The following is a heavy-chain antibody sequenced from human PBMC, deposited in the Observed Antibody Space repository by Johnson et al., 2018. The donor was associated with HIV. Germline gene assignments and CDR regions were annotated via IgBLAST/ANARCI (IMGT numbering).Heavy chain of an antibody. Sequence: VQLVESGGGVVRPGGSLRLSCAASGFTFDDYGMSWVRQAPGTGLEWVACLNWTGGSTGYAVSVHGRFTLSRDNAKNSLYLQMNSLRAEDTALYYCARGADPGIAAALVWGQGTMVTVSS. J-gene: IGHJ3*01. D-gene: IGHD6-13*01. V-gene: IGHV3-20*04. CDR3: ARGADPGIAAALV. CDR1: GFTFDDYG. CDR2: LNWTGGST.